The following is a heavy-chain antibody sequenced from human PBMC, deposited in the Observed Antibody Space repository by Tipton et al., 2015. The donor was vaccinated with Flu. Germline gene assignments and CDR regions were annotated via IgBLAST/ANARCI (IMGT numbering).Heavy chain of an antibody. V-gene: IGHV4-38-2*02. CDR1: GDSIGSRYF. CDR3: ARANYDILTGYPWGSVGWFDP. D-gene: IGHD3-9*01. CDR2: IHRSGTT. Sequence: TLSLTCSVFGDSIGSRYFWGWIRQPPGKGLEWIGNIHRSGTTYYNPSLKSRVTISVDTSKNQFSLKLSSVTAADTAVYYCARANYDILTGYPWGSVGWFDPWCQGTLVTVSS. J-gene: IGHJ5*02.